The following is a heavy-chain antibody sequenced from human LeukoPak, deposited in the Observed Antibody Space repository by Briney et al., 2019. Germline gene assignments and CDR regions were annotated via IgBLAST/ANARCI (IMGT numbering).Heavy chain of an antibody. J-gene: IGHJ1*01. V-gene: IGHV3-53*01. CDR1: GFTVGTNS. CDR2: IYSGGST. CDR3: ASAREYCGSAESYEYFQH. Sequence: PGGSLRLSCAASGFTVGTNSMSWVRQSPGKGLEWVSVIYSGGSTYYADSVNGRVTISRDNSRNTLFLQMNSLRAEDTALYYCASAREYCGSAESYEYFQHWGQGTLVTVSS. D-gene: IGHD2-21*01.